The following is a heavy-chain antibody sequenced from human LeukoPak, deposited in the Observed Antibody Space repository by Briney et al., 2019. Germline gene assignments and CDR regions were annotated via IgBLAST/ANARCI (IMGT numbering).Heavy chain of an antibody. CDR1: GGSISSGGYY. V-gene: IGHV4-61*08. Sequence: PSETLSLTCTVSGGSISSGGYYWSWIRQPPGKGLERIGYIYYSGSTNYNPSLKSRVTISVDTSKNQFSLKLSSVTAADTAVYYCARARYDSSGYRFDYWGQGTLVTVSS. CDR2: IYYSGST. J-gene: IGHJ4*02. D-gene: IGHD3-22*01. CDR3: ARARYDSSGYRFDY.